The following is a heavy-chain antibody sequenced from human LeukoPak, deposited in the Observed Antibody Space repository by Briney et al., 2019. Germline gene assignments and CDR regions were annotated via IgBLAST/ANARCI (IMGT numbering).Heavy chain of an antibody. CDR3: ARGGGYPEY. CDR1: GFSFRSDW. Sequence: GDSLRLSCAASGFSFRSDWMSWVRQAPGKGLEWVANIKQDGSEKYYVDSVKGRFTVSRDNARNSLYLQINSLSVEDTAVYYCARGGGYPEYWGPGTLVTVSS. J-gene: IGHJ4*02. D-gene: IGHD5-12*01. V-gene: IGHV3-7*01. CDR2: IKQDGSEK.